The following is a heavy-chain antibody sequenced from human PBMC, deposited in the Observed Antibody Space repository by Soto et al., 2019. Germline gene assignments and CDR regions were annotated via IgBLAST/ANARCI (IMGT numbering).Heavy chain of an antibody. V-gene: IGHV3-48*01. CDR2: ISSSSSTI. CDR3: ARDPFYYYGSESYYNGGSWFDP. J-gene: IGHJ5*02. CDR1: GFTFSSYS. D-gene: IGHD3-10*01. Sequence: EVQLVESGGGLVQPGGSLRLSCAASGFTFSSYSMNWVRQAPGKGLEWVSYISSSSSTIYYADSVKGRFTISRDNAKNSLYLQMNSLKAEDTAVYYCARDPFYYYGSESYYNGGSWFDPWGQGTLVTVSS.